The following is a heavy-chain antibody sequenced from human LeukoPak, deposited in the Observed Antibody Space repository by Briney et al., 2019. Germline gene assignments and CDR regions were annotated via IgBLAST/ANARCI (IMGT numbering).Heavy chain of an antibody. Sequence: SETLSLTCAVYGGSFSGYYWSWIRQPPGKGLEWIGEINHSGSTNYNPSLKSRVTISVDTSKNQFSLKLRSVTAADTAVYYCARGYGNFDYWGQGTLVTVSS. CDR3: ARGYGNFDY. V-gene: IGHV4-34*01. CDR2: INHSGST. D-gene: IGHD4-17*01. J-gene: IGHJ4*02. CDR1: GGSFSGYY.